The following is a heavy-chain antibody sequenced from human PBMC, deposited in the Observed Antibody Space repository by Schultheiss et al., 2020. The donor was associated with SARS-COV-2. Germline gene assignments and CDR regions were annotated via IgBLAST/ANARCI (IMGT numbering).Heavy chain of an antibody. V-gene: IGHV3-30*07. D-gene: IGHD5-18*01. J-gene: IGHJ6*04. CDR1: GFIFSHYA. Sequence: GGSLRLSCAASGFIFSHYAMHWVRQAPGKGLEWVAIISYDGSNKYYADSVKGRFTISRDSSKNTLYLQMNSLRAEDTAVYYCARVGYSYGHTDYYGMDVWGKGTTVTVSS. CDR2: ISYDGSNK. CDR3: ARVGYSYGHTDYYGMDV.